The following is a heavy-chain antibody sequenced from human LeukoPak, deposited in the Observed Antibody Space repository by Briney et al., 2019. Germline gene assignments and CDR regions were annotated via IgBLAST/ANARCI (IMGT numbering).Heavy chain of an antibody. CDR3: AGQWLRLGPIDY. CDR1: GYTFTAYL. V-gene: IGHV1-2*02. J-gene: IGHJ4*02. CDR2: INPNRGET. D-gene: IGHD5-12*01. Sequence: ASVKVSCEASGYTFTAYLLHWVRQAPGQGLEWMGWINPNRGETDYAQNFQGRVTMTRDTSINTAYMDLNRLRPDDTAVYYCAGQWLRLGPIDYWGQGTLVSVSS.